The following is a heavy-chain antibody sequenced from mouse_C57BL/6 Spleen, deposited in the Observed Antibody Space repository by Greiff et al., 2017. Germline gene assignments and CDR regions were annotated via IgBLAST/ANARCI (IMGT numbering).Heavy chain of an antibody. Sequence: EVQRVESGHGIVKPGGSLKLSCAASGFTFSSSAMLWVRQTPEKRLEWVGYISSGGDYIYYADTVKGRFTITRDNASNTLYLQMSSLKSEDTAMYYCTKVLRYFDVWGTGTTVTVSS. V-gene: IGHV5-9-1*02. D-gene: IGHD1-1*01. CDR3: TKVLRYFDV. CDR2: ISSGGDYI. J-gene: IGHJ1*03. CDR1: GFTFSSSA.